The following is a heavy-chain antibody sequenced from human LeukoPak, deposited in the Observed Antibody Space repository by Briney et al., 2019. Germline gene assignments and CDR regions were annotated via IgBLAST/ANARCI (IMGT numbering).Heavy chain of an antibody. V-gene: IGHV4-34*01. Sequence: PSETLSLTCAVHGGSFSGYYWSWIRQPPGKGLEWIGEINHSGSTYYNPSLKSRVTISVDTSKNQFSLKLSSVTAADTAVYYCARGVVRGVISPYYFDYWGQGTLVTVSS. CDR1: GGSFSGYY. CDR2: INHSGST. D-gene: IGHD3-10*01. J-gene: IGHJ4*02. CDR3: ARGVVRGVISPYYFDY.